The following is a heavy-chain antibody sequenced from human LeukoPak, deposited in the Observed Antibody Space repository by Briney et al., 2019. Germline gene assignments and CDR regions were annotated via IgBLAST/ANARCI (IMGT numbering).Heavy chain of an antibody. CDR3: ARSPIVVRPTYSYYYGMDV. D-gene: IGHD2-15*01. J-gene: IGHJ6*02. V-gene: IGHV3-48*01. CDR1: GFTFSNYN. Sequence: GGSLRLSCAASGFTFSNYNMNWVRRAPGKGLEWVAYISSSGNTIYYADSVKGRFTISRDNSRNTLYLQVNSLKAEDTAVYYCARSPIVVRPTYSYYYGMDVWGQGTTVTVS. CDR2: ISSSGNTI.